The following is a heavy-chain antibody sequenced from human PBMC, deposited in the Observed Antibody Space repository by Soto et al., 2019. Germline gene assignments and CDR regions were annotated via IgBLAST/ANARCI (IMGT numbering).Heavy chain of an antibody. CDR3: ARVNRGYPVSWSPESHFHY. CDR2: ISQRGGP. D-gene: IGHD2-15*01. J-gene: IGHJ4*02. CDR1: GGSFTNYY. V-gene: IGHV4-34*01. Sequence: QVQLQQWGAGLLKPSETLSLTCAVYGGSFTNYYWSWIRQAPGKGLEWIGEISQRGGPSYNPSLVIRPRYSLHPSLILFPLHLTSVPPADTAIYPCARVNRGYPVSWSPESHFHYWAQGTLATVPA.